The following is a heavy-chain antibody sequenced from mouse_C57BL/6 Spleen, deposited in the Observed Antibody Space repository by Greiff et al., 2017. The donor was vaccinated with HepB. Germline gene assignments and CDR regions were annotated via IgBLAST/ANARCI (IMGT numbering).Heavy chain of an antibody. CDR1: GYSITSGYY. J-gene: IGHJ1*03. CDR2: ISYDGSN. V-gene: IGHV3-6*01. CDR3: ARARFWYFDV. Sequence: EVQLQESGPGLVKPSQSLSLTCSVTGYSITSGYYWNWIRQFPGNKLEWMGYISYDGSNNYNPSLKNRISITRDTSNNQFFLKLNSVTTEDTATYYCARARFWYFDVWGTGTTVTVSS.